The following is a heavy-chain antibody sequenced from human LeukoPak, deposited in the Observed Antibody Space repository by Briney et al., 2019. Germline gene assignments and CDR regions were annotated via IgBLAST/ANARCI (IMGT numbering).Heavy chain of an antibody. J-gene: IGHJ6*03. CDR1: GGSISSYY. D-gene: IGHD3-3*01. Sequence: PSETLSLTCTVSGGSISSYYWSWIRQPPGKGLEWIGYIYYSGSTNYNPSLKSRVTISVDTSKNQFSLKLSSVTAADTAVYYCARLTSWSGQPSRWYYYYYMDVWGKGTTVTVSS. CDR3: ARLTSWSGQPSRWYYYYYMDV. V-gene: IGHV4-59*01. CDR2: IYYSGST.